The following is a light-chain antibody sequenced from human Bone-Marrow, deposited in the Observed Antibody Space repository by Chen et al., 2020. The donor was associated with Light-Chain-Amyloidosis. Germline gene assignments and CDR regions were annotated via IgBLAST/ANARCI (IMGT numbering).Light chain of an antibody. CDR2: EDD. J-gene: IGLJ3*02. Sequence: NFMLTQPHSVSESPGKTVIISCTRSSGSIATNYVQWYQQRPGSSPPTVIYEDDQRPSGVPDRFSGSIDRSSNSASLTISGLKTEDEADYFCQSYQGSGQGVFGGGTKLTVL. CDR1: SGSIATNY. V-gene: IGLV6-57*01. CDR3: QSYQGSGQGV.